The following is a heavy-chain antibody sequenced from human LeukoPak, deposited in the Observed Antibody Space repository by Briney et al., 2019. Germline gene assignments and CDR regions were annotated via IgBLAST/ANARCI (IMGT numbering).Heavy chain of an antibody. CDR3: ARDLSLAEYYYDSSGRYYFDY. CDR2: IKQDGSEK. Sequence: GGSLRLSCAASGFTFSSYWMSWVRQAPGKGLEWVANIKQDGSEKYYVDSVKGRFTISRDNAKNSLYLQMNSLRAEDTAVYYCARDLSLAEYYYDSSGRYYFDYWGQGTLVTVPS. V-gene: IGHV3-7*01. CDR1: GFTFSSYW. J-gene: IGHJ4*02. D-gene: IGHD3-22*01.